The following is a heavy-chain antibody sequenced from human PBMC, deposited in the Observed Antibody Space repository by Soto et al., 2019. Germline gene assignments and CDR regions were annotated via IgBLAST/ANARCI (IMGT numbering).Heavy chain of an antibody. J-gene: IGHJ4*02. CDR3: ARDGPPGY. Sequence: SETLSLTCTFSGGSISSGGYYWSWIRQHPGKGLEWIGYIYYSGSTTYNPSLKSRVTISRDTSKNQFSLKLISVTAADTAVYYCARDGPPGYWGQGTLVTVSS. V-gene: IGHV4-61*08. CDR2: IYYSGST. CDR1: GGSISSGGYY.